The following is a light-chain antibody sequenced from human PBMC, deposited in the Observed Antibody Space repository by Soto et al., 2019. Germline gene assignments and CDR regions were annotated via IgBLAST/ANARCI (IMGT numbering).Light chain of an antibody. CDR2: GAS. V-gene: IGKV3-15*01. J-gene: IGKJ1*01. CDR3: QQYNSWRT. Sequence: EIVMTQSPATPSVSPGERATLSCRASQSVSSNLAWYQQKPGQPPRLLVYGASTRATGIPARFSGSGSGTEFTLTISSLQSEDFEVYYCQQYNSWRTFGEGTKVDI. CDR1: QSVSSN.